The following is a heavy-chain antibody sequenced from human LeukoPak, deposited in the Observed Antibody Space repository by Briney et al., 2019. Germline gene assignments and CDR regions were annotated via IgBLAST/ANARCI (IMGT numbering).Heavy chain of an antibody. CDR2: IYSSGST. D-gene: IGHD6-13*01. CDR1: GDSISSYY. CDR3: ARAGLGIATKFDP. Sequence: PSETLSLTCTVSGDSISSYYWSWIRQPAGKGLEWIGRIYSSGSTNYNPSLKSRVTISVDTSKNQFSLKLSSVTAADTAVYYCARAGLGIATKFDPWGQGTLVTVSS. J-gene: IGHJ5*02. V-gene: IGHV4-4*07.